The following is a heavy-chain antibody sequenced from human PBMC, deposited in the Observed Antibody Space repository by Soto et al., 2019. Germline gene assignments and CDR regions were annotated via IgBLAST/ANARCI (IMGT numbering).Heavy chain of an antibody. CDR1: GYTFTSYA. CDR3: ARDSNLGVFQH. CDR2: INAGNSDT. Sequence: ASVKVSCKASGYTFTSYAMHWVRQAPGQRLEWMGWINAGNSDTTYSQKFQGRVTITSDTSASTAYMELTSLRSEDTAVYYCARDSNLGVFQHWGQGTLVTVSS. D-gene: IGHD2-8*01. V-gene: IGHV1-3*01. J-gene: IGHJ1*01.